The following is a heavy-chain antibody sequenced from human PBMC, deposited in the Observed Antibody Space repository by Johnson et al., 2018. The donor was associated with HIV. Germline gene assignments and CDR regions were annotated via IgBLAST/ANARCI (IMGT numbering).Heavy chain of an antibody. V-gene: IGHV3-20*04. Sequence: VQLVESGGGVVLPGGSLRLSCAASGFTFDDYGMSWVRQAPGKGLEWVSVIYSGGSTYYSDSVKGRFTISRDNAKNSLYLQMNSLRAEDTALCYCARDDGISGSQGWYAFDIWGQGTMVTVSS. CDR1: GFTFDDYG. CDR3: ARDDGISGSQGWYAFDI. CDR2: IYSGGST. D-gene: IGHD1-26*01. J-gene: IGHJ3*02.